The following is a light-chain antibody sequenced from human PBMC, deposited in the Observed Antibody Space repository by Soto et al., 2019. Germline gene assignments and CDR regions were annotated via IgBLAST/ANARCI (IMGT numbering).Light chain of an antibody. CDR3: CSYAGSYTVV. CDR1: SSDVGGYNF. Sequence: QSVLTQPRSVSGSPGQSVTISCTGTSSDVGGYNFVSWYQQHPDKAPKLIIYDVSKRPSGVPDRFSGSKSGNTASLTISGLQTEDEADYYCCSYAGSYTVVFGGGTKLTVL. V-gene: IGLV2-11*01. J-gene: IGLJ2*01. CDR2: DVS.